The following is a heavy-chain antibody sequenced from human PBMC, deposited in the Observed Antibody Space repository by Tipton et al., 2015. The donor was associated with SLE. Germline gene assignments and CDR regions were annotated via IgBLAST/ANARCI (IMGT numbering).Heavy chain of an antibody. CDR1: GGSISSGSYY. D-gene: IGHD6-13*01. V-gene: IGHV4-61*09. CDR3: AREGIAAAGL. CDR2: IYTSGST. Sequence: TLSLTCTVSGGSISSGSYYWSWIRQPAGKGLEWIGYIYTSGSTNYNPSLKSRVTISVDTSKNQFSLKLSSVTAADTAVYYCAREGIAAAGLWGQGTLVTVSS. J-gene: IGHJ4*02.